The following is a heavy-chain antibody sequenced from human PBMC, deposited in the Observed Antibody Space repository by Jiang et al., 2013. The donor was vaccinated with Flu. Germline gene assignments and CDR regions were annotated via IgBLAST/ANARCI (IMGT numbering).Heavy chain of an antibody. CDR1: GDSVSSNSAA. CDR3: ARSPGIAAAGDYYYYGMDV. CDR2: TYYRSKWYN. D-gene: IGHD6-13*01. Sequence: QTLSLTCAISGDSVSSNSAAWNWIRQSPSRGLEWLGRTYYRSKWYNDYAVSVKSRITINPDTSKNQFSLQLNSVTPEDTAVYYCARSPGIAAAGDYYYYGMDVWGKGTTVTVSS. V-gene: IGHV6-1*01. J-gene: IGHJ6*04.